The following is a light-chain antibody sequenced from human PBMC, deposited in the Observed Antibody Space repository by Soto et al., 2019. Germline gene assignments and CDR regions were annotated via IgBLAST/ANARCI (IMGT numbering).Light chain of an antibody. CDR2: GTL. V-gene: IGLV1-40*01. CDR1: SSNIGANYD. J-gene: IGLJ1*01. Sequence: QSVLTQPPSVSGAPGQRVTISCTGSSSNIGANYDVNWYQLLPGTAPKLLIHGTLNRPSGVPDRFSGSKSGTSASLAITGLQAEDEADYYCQSYDSRLTGYVFGSGTKLTVL. CDR3: QSYDSRLTGYV.